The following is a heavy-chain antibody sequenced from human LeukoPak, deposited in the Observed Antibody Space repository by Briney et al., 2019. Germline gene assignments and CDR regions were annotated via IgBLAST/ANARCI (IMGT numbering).Heavy chain of an antibody. CDR3: AKHLWVIIVEDSGSPIDS. D-gene: IGHD3-22*01. V-gene: IGHV3-23*01. CDR1: GFTFTSYA. Sequence: PGGSLRLSCAASGFTFTSYAMSWLRQAPGKGLEWVSAISGSGGSTYYADSVKGRFPISRDNSNHTLYLQMNSLRAEATAVYYYAKHLWVIIVEDSGSPIDSWGQGTLVTVSP. CDR2: ISGSGGST. J-gene: IGHJ4*02.